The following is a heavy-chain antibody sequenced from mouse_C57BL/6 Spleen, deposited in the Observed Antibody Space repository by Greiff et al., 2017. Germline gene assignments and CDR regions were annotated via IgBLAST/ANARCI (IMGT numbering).Heavy chain of an antibody. CDR2: IDPENGDT. V-gene: IGHV14-4*01. CDR3: AVYGGYYWFAY. Sequence: VQLQQSGAELVRPGASVKLSCTASGFNIKDDYMHWVKQRPEQGLEWIGWIDPENGDTEYASKFQGKATITADTSSNTAYLQLSSLTSEDTAVYYGAVYGGYYWFAYWGQGTLVTVSA. D-gene: IGHD2-3*01. J-gene: IGHJ3*01. CDR1: GFNIKDDY.